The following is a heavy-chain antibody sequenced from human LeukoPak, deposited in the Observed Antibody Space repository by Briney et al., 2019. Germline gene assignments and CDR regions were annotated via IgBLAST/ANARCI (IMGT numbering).Heavy chain of an antibody. CDR3: ARDLAWSAY. J-gene: IGHJ4*02. D-gene: IGHD3-3*01. CDR2: ITSSSSSI. Sequence: GGSLRLSCVASGFTFSIYTMSWVRQAPGKGLEWVSSITSSSSSIYSADSVKGRLTISRDNAKNSLYLEMNSLRDEDTAVYYCARDLAWSAYWGQGTLVTVSS. V-gene: IGHV3-21*01. CDR1: GFTFSIYT.